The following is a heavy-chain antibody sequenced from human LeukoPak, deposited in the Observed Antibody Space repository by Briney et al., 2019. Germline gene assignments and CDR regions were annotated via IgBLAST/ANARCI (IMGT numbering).Heavy chain of an antibody. Sequence: GGSLRLSCAASGFTFSSNGMHWVRQAPGKGLGWVALIWYDGSKKYYADSVKGRFTISRDNAQNSLYLQMNSLRAEDSSVYYCARPTTVTTISADAFDIWGQGTMVTVSS. CDR2: IWYDGSKK. CDR3: ARPTTVTTISADAFDI. D-gene: IGHD4-17*01. V-gene: IGHV3-33*01. J-gene: IGHJ3*02. CDR1: GFTFSSNG.